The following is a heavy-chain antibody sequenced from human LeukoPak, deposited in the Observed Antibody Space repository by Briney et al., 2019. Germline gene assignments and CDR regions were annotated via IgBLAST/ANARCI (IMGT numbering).Heavy chain of an antibody. CDR3: ARGGALTYFDY. D-gene: IGHD1-26*01. CDR2: IYDSGST. V-gene: IGHV4-39*01. J-gene: IGHJ4*02. CDR1: GGSIRSSYYY. Sequence: PSETLSLTCTVSGGSIRSSYYYWGWIRQPPGKGLEWIGSIYDSGSTYYNPSLKSRVTISVDTSKNQFSLKLNSVTAADTAVYYCARGGALTYFDYWGQGTLVTVSS.